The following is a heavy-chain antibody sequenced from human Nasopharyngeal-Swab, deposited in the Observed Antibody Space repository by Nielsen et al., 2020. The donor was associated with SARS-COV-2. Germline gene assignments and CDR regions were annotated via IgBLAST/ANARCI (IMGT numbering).Heavy chain of an antibody. CDR3: ARASRLYDFWSPPSPYYYYYGMDV. D-gene: IGHD3-3*01. CDR2: FSSSGSTI. Sequence: GESLKISCAASGFIFSDYYMSWIRQAPGKGPEWVSYFSSSGSTIYYADSVKGRFTISRDNATNSLYLQVNSLRAEDTAVYYCARASRLYDFWSPPSPYYYYYGMDVWGQGTTVTVSS. V-gene: IGHV3-11*04. CDR1: GFIFSDYY. J-gene: IGHJ6*02.